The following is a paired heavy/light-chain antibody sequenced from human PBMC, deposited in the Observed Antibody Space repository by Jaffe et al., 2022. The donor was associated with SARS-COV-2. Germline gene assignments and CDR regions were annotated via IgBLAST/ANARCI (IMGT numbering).Light chain of an antibody. V-gene: IGKV1-39*01. Sequence: DIQMTQSPSSLSASVGDRVTITCRASQSISNYLNWYQQRPGKAPKLLIYATSSLQSGVPSRFSGSGSGTYFTLTINSLQPEDFATYFCQQTYTFGQGTKLDI. J-gene: IGKJ2*01. CDR1: QSISNY. CDR3: QQTYT. CDR2: ATS.
Heavy chain of an antibody. CDR1: GGSISSSTYY. D-gene: IGHD3-10*02. V-gene: IGHV4-39*01. Sequence: QLQLQESGPRLVKPSETLSLTCTVSGGSISSSTYYWGWIRQPPGKGLEWIGSVFYSGTTYYNPSLKSRVTISVDTSKNQFSLKLSSVTAADTAVYYCARLAVVSVRWFDPWGQGTLVTVSS. CDR3: ARLAVVSVRWFDP. J-gene: IGHJ5*02. CDR2: VFYSGTT.